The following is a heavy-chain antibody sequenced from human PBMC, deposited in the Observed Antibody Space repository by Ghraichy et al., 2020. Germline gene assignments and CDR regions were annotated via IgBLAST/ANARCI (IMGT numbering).Heavy chain of an antibody. J-gene: IGHJ5*02. V-gene: IGHV4-59*01. CDR2: SYYSRST. CDR3: AGQIKPRGYCSGGTCYSNSIDP. CDR1: GGSISSYY. D-gene: IGHD2-15*01. Sequence: SETLSLTCTVSGGSISSYYWNWIRQPPGKGLEWIGFSYYSRSTNYNPSLKSRVTISLDTYTKQFSLKLNSMTAADKAVYYCAGQIKPRGYCSGGTCYSNSIDPSGQGTLVTVSS.